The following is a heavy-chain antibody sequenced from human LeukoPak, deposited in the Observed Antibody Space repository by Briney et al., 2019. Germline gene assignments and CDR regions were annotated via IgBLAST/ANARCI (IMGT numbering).Heavy chain of an antibody. CDR1: GFTFRDYA. J-gene: IGHJ4*02. CDR2: VSGIGATT. D-gene: IGHD3-22*01. Sequence: PGGSLRLSCAASGFTFRDYAMSWVRQAPGKGPEWVSVVSGIGATTHYADSVKGRFTISRDNSKNTVYLQMNSLRAEDTAVYYCATDYFDRSGDYTVDFWGQGTLVTVSS. CDR3: ATDYFDRSGDYTVDF. V-gene: IGHV3-23*01.